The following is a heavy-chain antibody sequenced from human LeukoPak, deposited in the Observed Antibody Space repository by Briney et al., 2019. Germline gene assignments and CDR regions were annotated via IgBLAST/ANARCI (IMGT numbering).Heavy chain of an antibody. J-gene: IGHJ2*01. CDR3: AKGDDDNLGRHFGL. CDR2: LSYDGSET. D-gene: IGHD5-24*01. Sequence: GGSLRHSCAASGFAFSRYAMHWVRQAPGKGLEWVAVLSYDGSETYYADYVKGRFTISRDKAKNTLFLQMNSLRADDTALYYCAKGDDDNLGRHFGLWGRGTLVTVSS. CDR1: GFAFSRYA. V-gene: IGHV3-30*04.